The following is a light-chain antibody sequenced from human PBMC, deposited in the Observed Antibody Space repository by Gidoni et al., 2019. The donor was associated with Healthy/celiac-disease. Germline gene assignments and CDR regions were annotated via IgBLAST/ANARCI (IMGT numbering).Light chain of an antibody. V-gene: IGKV1-5*03. Sequence: DIQMTQSPSTLSASVGDRVTITCRASQSISSWLAWYQQKPGKAPKLLIYKASSLESGVPSRFSGSGSRTEFTLTISSLQPDDFATYYCQQYNSYSGTFXQXTKVEIK. CDR2: KAS. CDR3: QQYNSYSGT. J-gene: IGKJ1*01. CDR1: QSISSW.